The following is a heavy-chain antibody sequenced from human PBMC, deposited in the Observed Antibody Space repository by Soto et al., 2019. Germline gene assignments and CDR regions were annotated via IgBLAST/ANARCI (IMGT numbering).Heavy chain of an antibody. D-gene: IGHD5-12*01. CDR3: AKRLSGLPYDYYYGMDV. V-gene: IGHV3-30*18. Sequence: GGSLRLSCAASGFTFSSYGMHWVRQAPGKGLEWVAVISYDGSNKYYADSVKGQFTISRDNSKNTLYLQMNSLRAEDTAVYYCAKRLSGLPYDYYYGMDVWGQGTTVTVSS. CDR1: GFTFSSYG. CDR2: ISYDGSNK. J-gene: IGHJ6*02.